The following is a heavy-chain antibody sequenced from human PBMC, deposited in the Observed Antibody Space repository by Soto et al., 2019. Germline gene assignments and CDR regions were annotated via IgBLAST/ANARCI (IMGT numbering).Heavy chain of an antibody. V-gene: IGHV3-48*03. D-gene: IGHD1-26*01. CDR1: GFTFSSSE. CDR3: ARRASR. CDR2: IHPSGQPI. Sequence: EVQLVESGGGLVQPGGSLRLSCAVSGFTFSSSEMYWVRQAPGKGLEWISYIHPSGQPIFYADSVKGRFTISRDNANNSLFLQMNGLRAEDTAVYYCARRASRWGQGTMVTVSS. J-gene: IGHJ3*01.